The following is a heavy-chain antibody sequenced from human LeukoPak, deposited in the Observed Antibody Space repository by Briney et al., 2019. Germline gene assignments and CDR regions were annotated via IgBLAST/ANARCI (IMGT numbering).Heavy chain of an antibody. D-gene: IGHD2-15*01. CDR2: INHSGST. J-gene: IGHJ6*02. CDR1: GGSFSGYY. CDR3: ARGCSGGSCYSGYGMDV. Sequence: SETLSLTCAVYGGSFSGYYWSWIRQPPGKGLEWIGEINHSGSTNYNPSLKSRVTISVDTSKNQFSLKLSSVTAADTAVYYCARGCSGGSCYSGYGMDVWGQGTTVTVSS. V-gene: IGHV4-34*01.